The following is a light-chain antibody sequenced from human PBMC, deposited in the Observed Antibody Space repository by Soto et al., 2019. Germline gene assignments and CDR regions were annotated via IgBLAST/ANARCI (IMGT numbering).Light chain of an antibody. Sequence: DIVLTQSPGTLSLSPGERATLSCRASQSVSSGYLAWYQQKPGQAPRLLIYGASSRATGIPDRFSGSGSGTVFTLTISRLEPEDFSVYSCQQYGSLPKTFGQGTKVDIK. CDR2: GAS. V-gene: IGKV3-20*01. CDR3: QQYGSLPKT. CDR1: QSVSSGY. J-gene: IGKJ1*01.